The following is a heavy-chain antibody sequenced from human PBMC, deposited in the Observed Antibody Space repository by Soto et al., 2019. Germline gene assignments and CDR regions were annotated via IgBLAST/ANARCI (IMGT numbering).Heavy chain of an antibody. CDR3: ATGPLQYYYGSGAVMDCLET. CDR1: VCCIGSYY. V-gene: IGHV4-59*01. D-gene: IGHD3-10*01. J-gene: IGHJ4*02. Sequence: PSSSXSLTGTVGVCCIGSYYLTLMRHPPGKGLGWIGYIYYSGSTNYNPSLKSRVTISVDTSKNQFSLKLSSVTAADTAVYYCATGPLQYYYGSGAVMDCLETWGQRPLV. CDR2: IYYSGST.